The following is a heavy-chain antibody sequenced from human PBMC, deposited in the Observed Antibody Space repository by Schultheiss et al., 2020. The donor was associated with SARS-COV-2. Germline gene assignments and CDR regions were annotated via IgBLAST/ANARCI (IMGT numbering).Heavy chain of an antibody. Sequence: GGSLRLSCAAFGFTFSTYGMHWVRQAPGKGLEWVALIWYDGSNKYYADSVRGRFTISRDNSKNTLSLQMNSLRVEDTAVYYCARDFSLSYYMDVWGKGTTVTVSS. CDR1: GFTFSTYG. CDR2: IWYDGSNK. D-gene: IGHD2/OR15-2a*01. V-gene: IGHV3-33*01. J-gene: IGHJ6*03. CDR3: ARDFSLSYYMDV.